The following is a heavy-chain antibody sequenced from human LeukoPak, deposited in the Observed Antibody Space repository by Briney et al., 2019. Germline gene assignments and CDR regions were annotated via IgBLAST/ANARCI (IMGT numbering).Heavy chain of an antibody. V-gene: IGHV3-30*18. CDR2: ISYDGSNK. J-gene: IGHJ4*02. CDR3: AKGRDGSYFDY. Sequence: GGSLRLSCAASGFTFSSYWMSWVRQAPGKGLEWVAVISYDGSNKYYADSVKGRFTISRDNSKNTLYLQMNSLRAEDTAVYYCAKGRDGSYFDYWGQGTLVTVSS. CDR1: GFTFSSYW. D-gene: IGHD1-26*01.